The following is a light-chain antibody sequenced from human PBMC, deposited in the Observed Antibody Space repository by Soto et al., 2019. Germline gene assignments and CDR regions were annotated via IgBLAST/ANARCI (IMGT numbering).Light chain of an antibody. CDR3: QQYEYHWT. V-gene: IGKV1-5*03. CDR1: QNIGRS. CDR2: QAS. Sequence: DIQMTQSPSTLSASVGDRVTITCRASQNIGRSLAWYQQKPGKAPKVLIYQASSLDSGVPSRFSGSGSGTEFTLTINTLQPDDFATYYCQQYEYHWTFGQGTKVDIK. J-gene: IGKJ1*01.